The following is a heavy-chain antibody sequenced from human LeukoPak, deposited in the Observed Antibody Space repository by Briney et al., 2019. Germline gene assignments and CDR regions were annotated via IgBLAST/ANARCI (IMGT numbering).Heavy chain of an antibody. Sequence: ASVKVSCKASGYTFTSYDIHWVRQATGQGLEWMGRMNPNNGNTGDAQKFQGRVTMTRDPSISTAYMELSSLRSEDSGVYFCARALAGTAELDVWGKGTTVTVSS. J-gene: IGHJ6*04. CDR1: GYTFTSYD. CDR2: MNPNNGNT. V-gene: IGHV1-8*01. CDR3: ARALAGTAELDV. D-gene: IGHD1-1*01.